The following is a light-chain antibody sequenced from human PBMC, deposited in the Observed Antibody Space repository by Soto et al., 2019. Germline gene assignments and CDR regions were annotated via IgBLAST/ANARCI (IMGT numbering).Light chain of an antibody. CDR2: EVS. CDR3: SSYAGRNDVV. V-gene: IGLV2-8*01. Sequence: QSALTQPPSASGSPGQSVTVSCTGTSSDVGGYNYVSWYQQHPGKAPKLMIYEVSKRPSGVPDRFSGSKSGNTASLTVSGLQADDEAHYYCSSYAGRNDVVFGGGTKLTVL. CDR1: SSDVGGYNY. J-gene: IGLJ2*01.